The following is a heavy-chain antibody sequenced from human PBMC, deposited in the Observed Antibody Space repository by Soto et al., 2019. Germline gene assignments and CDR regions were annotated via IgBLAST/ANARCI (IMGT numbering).Heavy chain of an antibody. D-gene: IGHD6-13*01. V-gene: IGHV4-34*01. CDR1: GGSFSGYY. CDR3: ARAPWYDVLRVDY. CDR2: INHSGST. Sequence: QVQLQQWGAGLLKPSETLSLTCAVYGGSFSGYYWSWIRQPPGKGLEWIGEINHSGSTNYNPSLKSRVTISVDTSKNQFSLKLSSVTAADTAVYYCARAPWYDVLRVDYWGQGTLVTVSS. J-gene: IGHJ4*02.